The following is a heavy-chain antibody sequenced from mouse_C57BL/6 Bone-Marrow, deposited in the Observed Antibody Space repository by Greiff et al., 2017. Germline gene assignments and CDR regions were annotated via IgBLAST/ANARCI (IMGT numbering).Heavy chain of an antibody. CDR3: ARLYYSNYGRPYWYFDV. J-gene: IGHJ1*03. CDR1: GYTFPGYW. CDR2: ILPGSGST. Sequence: QVQLQQSGAELMKPGASVKLSCKATGYTFPGYWIEWVKQRPGHGLEWIGEILPGSGSTNYNEKFKGKATFTADTSSNTAYMQLSSLTTEDSAIYYCARLYYSNYGRPYWYFDVWGTGTTVTVSS. V-gene: IGHV1-9*01. D-gene: IGHD2-5*01.